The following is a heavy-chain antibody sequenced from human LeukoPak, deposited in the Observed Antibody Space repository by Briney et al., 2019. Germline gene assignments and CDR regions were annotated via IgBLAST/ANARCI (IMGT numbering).Heavy chain of an antibody. D-gene: IGHD2-15*01. Sequence: PSETLSLTCTVSGYSISSGYYWGWIRQPPGKGLEWVSTISGGGDSTYYADSVKGRFTISRDNSKNTLYLQMNGLRAEDTAVYYCAKGRGYCTGGSCYSDYWGQGTLVTVSS. J-gene: IGHJ4*02. CDR3: AKGRGYCTGGSCYSDY. V-gene: IGHV3-23*01. CDR1: GYSISSGYY. CDR2: ISGGGDST.